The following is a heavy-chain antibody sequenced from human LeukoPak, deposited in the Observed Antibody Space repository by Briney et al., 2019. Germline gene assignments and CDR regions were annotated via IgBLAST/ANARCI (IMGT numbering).Heavy chain of an antibody. CDR3: VKARDSSSWYGSAFDY. J-gene: IGHJ4*02. CDR2: ISSNGGST. D-gene: IGHD6-13*01. CDR1: GFTFSSYA. V-gene: IGHV3-64D*06. Sequence: PGGSLRLSCSASGFTFSSYAMHWVRQAPGKGLEYVSAISSNGGSTYYADSVKGRFTISGDNSKNTLYLQMSSLRAEDTAVYYCVKARDSSSWYGSAFDYWGQGTLVTVSS.